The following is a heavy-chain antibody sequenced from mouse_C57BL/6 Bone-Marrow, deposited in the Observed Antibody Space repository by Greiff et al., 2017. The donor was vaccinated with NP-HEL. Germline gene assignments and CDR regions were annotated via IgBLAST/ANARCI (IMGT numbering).Heavy chain of an antibody. D-gene: IGHD2-4*01. CDR3: TPIYYDYDGLAY. V-gene: IGHV14-4*01. CDR2: IDPENGDT. J-gene: IGHJ3*01. Sequence: EVQLQQSGAELVRPGASVKLSCTASGFNIKDDYMHWVKQRPEQGLEWIGWIDPENGDTEYASKFQGKATIPADTSSNTAYLQLSSLTSEDTAVYYCTPIYYDYDGLAYWGQGTLVTVAA. CDR1: GFNIKDDY.